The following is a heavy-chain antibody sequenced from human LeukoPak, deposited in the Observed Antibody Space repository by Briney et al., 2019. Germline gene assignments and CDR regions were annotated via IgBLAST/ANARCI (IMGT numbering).Heavy chain of an antibody. CDR1: GGSISSSSYY. D-gene: IGHD1-26*01. V-gene: IGHV4-39*07. J-gene: IGHJ5*02. CDR3: ARAVGWWDQRGWFDP. Sequence: SETLSLTCTVSGGSISSSSYYWGWIRQPPGKGLEWIGSIYYSGSTYYNPSLKSRVTISVDTSKNQFSLKLSSVTAADTAVYYCARAVGWWDQRGWFDPWGQGTLVTVSS. CDR2: IYYSGST.